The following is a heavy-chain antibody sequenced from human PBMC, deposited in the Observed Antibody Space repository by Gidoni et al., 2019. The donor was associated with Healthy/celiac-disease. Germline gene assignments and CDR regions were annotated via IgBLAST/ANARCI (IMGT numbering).Heavy chain of an antibody. CDR3: ASSWGFYYYYYMDV. J-gene: IGHJ6*03. Sequence: VELQQWGAGLLKPSETLSLTGAASGGYFSCYYWIWIRKPPGKGLEWIGEINHSGSTNYNPSLKSRVTISVDTSKNQFSLKLSSVTAADTAVYYCASSWGFYYYYYMDVWGKGTTVTVSS. D-gene: IGHD3-16*01. CDR1: GGYFSCYY. V-gene: IGHV4-34*01. CDR2: INHSGST.